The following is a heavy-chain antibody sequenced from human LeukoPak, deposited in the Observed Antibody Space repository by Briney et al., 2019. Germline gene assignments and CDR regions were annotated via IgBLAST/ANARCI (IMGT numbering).Heavy chain of an antibody. Sequence: SETLSLTCTVSGGSISSSSYYWGWIRQPPGKGLEWIGYIYYSGSTNYNPSLKSRVTISVDTSKNQFSLKLSSVTAADTAVYYCASSSSGLDYWGQGTLVTVSS. J-gene: IGHJ4*02. V-gene: IGHV4-61*05. D-gene: IGHD6-19*01. CDR2: IYYSGST. CDR1: GGSISSSSYY. CDR3: ASSSSGLDY.